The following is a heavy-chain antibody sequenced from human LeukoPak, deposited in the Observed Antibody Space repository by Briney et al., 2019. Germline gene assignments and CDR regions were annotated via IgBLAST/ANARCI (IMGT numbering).Heavy chain of an antibody. Sequence: GASVKVSCKASGYTFTSYGISWVRQAPGQGLEWMGWISAYNGNTNYAQKLQGRVTMTTDTSTSTAYMELRSLRSDDTAVYYCARGKSSRPDYYYYGMDVWGKGTTVIVSS. J-gene: IGHJ6*04. V-gene: IGHV1-18*04. CDR2: ISAYNGNT. D-gene: IGHD2-2*01. CDR1: GYTFTSYG. CDR3: ARGKSSRPDYYYYGMDV.